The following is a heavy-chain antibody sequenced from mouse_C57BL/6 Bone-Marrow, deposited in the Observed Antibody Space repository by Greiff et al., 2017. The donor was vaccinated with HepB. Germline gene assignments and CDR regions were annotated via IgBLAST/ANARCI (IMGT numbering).Heavy chain of an antibody. D-gene: IGHD1-1*01. V-gene: IGHV1-59*01. CDR1: GYTFTSYW. Sequence: VQLQQPGAELVRPGTSVKLSCKASGYTFTSYWMHWVKQRPGQGLEWIGVIDPSDSYTNYNQKFKGKATLTVDTSSSPAYMQLSSLTSEDSAVYYCASPYYYGSSEYYFDYWGQGTTLTVSS. CDR3: ASPYYYGSSEYYFDY. CDR2: IDPSDSYT. J-gene: IGHJ2*01.